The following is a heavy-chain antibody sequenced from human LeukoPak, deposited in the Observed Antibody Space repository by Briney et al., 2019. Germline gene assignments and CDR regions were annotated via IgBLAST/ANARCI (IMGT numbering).Heavy chain of an antibody. Sequence: GGSLRLSCAASGFTFSSYAMNWVRQAPGKGLEWVSVISGSGGSTYYADSVKGRFTISRDNSKNTLYLQMNSLRAEDTAVYYCAKDIVVGAANTFDYWGQGTLVTVSS. CDR1: GFTFSSYA. CDR3: AKDIVVGAANTFDY. D-gene: IGHD2-15*01. CDR2: ISGSGGST. V-gene: IGHV3-23*01. J-gene: IGHJ4*02.